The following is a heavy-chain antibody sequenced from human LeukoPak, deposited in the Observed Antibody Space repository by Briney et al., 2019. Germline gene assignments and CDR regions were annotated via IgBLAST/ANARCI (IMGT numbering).Heavy chain of an antibody. CDR3: ASVDSSGYYWDLDY. CDR1: GYTFTSYG. Sequence: ASVKVSCKASGYTFTSYGISWVRQAPGQGLEWMGWISAYNGNTNYAQKLQGRVTMTTDTSTSTAYMELRSLRSDDTAVYYCASVDSSGYYWDLDYWGQGTLVTVSS. D-gene: IGHD3-22*01. CDR2: ISAYNGNT. J-gene: IGHJ4*02. V-gene: IGHV1-18*01.